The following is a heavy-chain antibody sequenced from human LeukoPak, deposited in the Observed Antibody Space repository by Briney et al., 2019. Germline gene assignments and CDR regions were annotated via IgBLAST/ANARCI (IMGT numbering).Heavy chain of an antibody. CDR1: GFSLSTYGMG. V-gene: IGHV2-5*02. CDR3: VRLSGYPRRWFVP. Sequence: SGPTLFKPTQTLTLTCSFSGFSLSTYGMGVGWIRQPPGKALEWLSLIYWDDDKRYSPSLKSRLTIANDTSKNQVVLTMTNWAPVDTATYYCVRLSGYPRRWFVPWGQGILVTVSS. D-gene: IGHD3-3*01. J-gene: IGHJ5*02. CDR2: IYWDDDK.